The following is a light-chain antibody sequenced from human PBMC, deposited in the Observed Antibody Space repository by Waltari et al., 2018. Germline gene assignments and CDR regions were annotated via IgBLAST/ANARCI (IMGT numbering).Light chain of an antibody. CDR2: YGD. CDR3: CSYAGKYTSV. V-gene: IGLV2-11*01. J-gene: IGLJ2*01. CDR1: ASDVGGYKY. Sequence: QSALTQPRSVSGSPGHSVTFSCTGTASDVGGYKYVSWYQQHPGKVPKLLIYYGDQPPSGVPGRFSGSKSGNAASRTISGLQAEDEADYYCCSYAGKYTSVFGGGTKLTVL.